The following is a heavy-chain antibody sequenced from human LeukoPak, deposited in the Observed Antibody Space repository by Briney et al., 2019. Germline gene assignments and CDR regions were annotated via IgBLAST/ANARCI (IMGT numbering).Heavy chain of an antibody. CDR1: GGTFSSYA. D-gene: IGHD5-12*01. CDR3: ARVGRKWLRFCYFDY. CDR2: IIPIFGTA. J-gene: IGHJ4*02. V-gene: IGHV1-69*06. Sequence: VASVKVSCKASGGTFSSYAISWVRQAPGQGLEWMGGIIPIFGTANYAQKFQGRVTITADKSTSTAYMELSSLRSEDTAVYYCARVGRKWLRFCYFDYWGQGTLVTVSS.